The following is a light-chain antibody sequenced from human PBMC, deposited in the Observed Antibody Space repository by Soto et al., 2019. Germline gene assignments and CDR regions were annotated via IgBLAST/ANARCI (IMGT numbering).Light chain of an antibody. Sequence: ELVLIQSPATLSLAPGERATLSCRASQFLSSYLAWYQQKPGQPPRLLIYDTSNRAAGIPARFSGSRSGTDFTLTISSLEPEDFAVYFCHQRNKFGQGTRLEIK. J-gene: IGKJ5*01. CDR2: DTS. V-gene: IGKV3-11*01. CDR3: HQRNK. CDR1: QFLSSY.